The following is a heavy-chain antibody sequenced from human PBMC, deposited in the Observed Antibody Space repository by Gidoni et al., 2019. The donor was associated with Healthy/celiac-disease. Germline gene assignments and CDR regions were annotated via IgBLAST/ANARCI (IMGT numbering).Heavy chain of an antibody. CDR2: ISSSSSYI. Sequence: EVQLVESGGGLVKPGGSLRLSCAASGFTFSSYDMHWDRQAPGKGLGLFSSISSSSSYIYYADSVKGRFTISRDNAKNSLYLQMNSLRAEDTAVYYCAREGGDSSGYYQYYYYYYGMDVWGQGTTVTVSS. J-gene: IGHJ6*02. V-gene: IGHV3-21*01. CDR1: GFTFSSYD. CDR3: AREGGDSSGYYQYYYYYYGMDV. D-gene: IGHD3-22*01.